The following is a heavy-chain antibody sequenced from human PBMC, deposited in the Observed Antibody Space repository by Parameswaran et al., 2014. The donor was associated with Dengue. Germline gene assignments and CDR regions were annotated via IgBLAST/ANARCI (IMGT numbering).Heavy chain of an antibody. V-gene: IGHV4-59*01. J-gene: IGHJ6*02. CDR2: IYYSGST. D-gene: IGHD1-26*01. Sequence: VRQAPGKGLEWIGYIYYSGSTNYNPSLKSRVTISVDTSKNQFSLKVSFVTAADTAVYYCARDVTPRVGAIHYYYGLDVWGQGTTVTVSS. CDR3: ARDVTPRVGAIHYYYGLDV.